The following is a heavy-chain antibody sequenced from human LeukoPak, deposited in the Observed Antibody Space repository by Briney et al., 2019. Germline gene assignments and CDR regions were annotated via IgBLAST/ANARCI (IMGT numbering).Heavy chain of an antibody. D-gene: IGHD3-9*01. CDR3: AKGQDDILTGPDYYYYGMDV. V-gene: IGHV3-23*01. CDR1: GFTFSSYA. Sequence: GGSLRLSCAASGFTFSSYAMSWVRQAPGKGLEWVSAISGSGGSTYYADSVKGRFTISRDNSKNTLYLQMNSLRAEDTAVYYCAKGQDDILTGPDYYYYGMDVWGQGTTVTVSS. CDR2: ISGSGGST. J-gene: IGHJ6*02.